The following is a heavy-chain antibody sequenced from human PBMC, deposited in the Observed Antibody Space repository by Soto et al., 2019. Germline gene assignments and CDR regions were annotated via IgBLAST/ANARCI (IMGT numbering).Heavy chain of an antibody. CDR2: ISGSGGST. CDR1: GFTFSSYA. D-gene: IGHD3-9*01. Sequence: GGSLRLSCAASGFTFSSYAMSWVRQAPGKGLEWVSAISGSGGSTYYADSVKGRFTISRDNSKNTVYLQMNSLRAEDTAVYYCARGRGGIQILTLDPWGLGTLVTVSS. J-gene: IGHJ5*02. V-gene: IGHV3-23*01. CDR3: ARGRGGIQILTLDP.